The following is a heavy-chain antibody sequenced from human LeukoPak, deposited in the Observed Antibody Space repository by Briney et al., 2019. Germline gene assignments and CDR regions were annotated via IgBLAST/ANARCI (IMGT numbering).Heavy chain of an antibody. J-gene: IGHJ5*02. CDR2: ISYDGSTQ. CDR1: GLSFTNNG. D-gene: IGHD2-21*02. Sequence: PGGSLRLSCVVSGLSFTNNGMHWVRQAPDKGLEWVAVISYDGSTQYYADSVKGRFTISRDGAKRSVFLQMDSLRPEDTAVYYCAKDGGDHRNSWFDPWGQGTLVSVSS. V-gene: IGHV3-30*18. CDR3: AKDGGDHRNSWFDP.